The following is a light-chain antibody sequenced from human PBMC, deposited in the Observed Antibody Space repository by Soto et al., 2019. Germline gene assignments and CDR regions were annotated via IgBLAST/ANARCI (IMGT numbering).Light chain of an antibody. CDR2: GAS. CDR3: QHFYTYSPWT. Sequence: EIVMTQSPATLSVSPGEIANLSFSASQSVSSSYLAWYQQKPGQAPRLLIYGASSRATGIPDRFSGSGSGTDFTLSISGLQPDDFATYYCQHFYTYSPWTFGQGTKVDIK. V-gene: IGKV3D-7*01. J-gene: IGKJ1*01. CDR1: QSVSSSY.